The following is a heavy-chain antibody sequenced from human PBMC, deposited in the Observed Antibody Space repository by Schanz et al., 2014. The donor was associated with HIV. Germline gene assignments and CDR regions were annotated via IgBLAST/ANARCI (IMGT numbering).Heavy chain of an antibody. Sequence: QVQLVESGGGLVKPGGSLRLSCAASGFTFSDYYMSWIRQSPGKGLEWIAEVNHSGDTNYNPSLKSRVTISVDTSKNQFSLRLNSVTAADTAVYYCARTPYYFDYWGQGTLVTVSS. J-gene: IGHJ4*02. CDR2: VNHSGDT. V-gene: IGHV4-34*02. CDR3: ARTPYYFDY. CDR1: GFTFSDYY.